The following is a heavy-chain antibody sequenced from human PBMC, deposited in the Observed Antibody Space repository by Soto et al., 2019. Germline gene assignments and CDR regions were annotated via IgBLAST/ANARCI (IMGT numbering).Heavy chain of an antibody. Sequence: EMQLVESGGGSVQPGGSLRLSCAASGFTFSTFSMNWVRQAPGRGLKWISYISGGGRPISYADSVKGRFTISRDNAKNSLYLQMDSLTDEDTAVYYCARDLGWAFDSWGQGTLVTVSS. CDR2: ISGGGRPI. V-gene: IGHV3-48*02. CDR3: ARDLGWAFDS. CDR1: GFTFSTFS. D-gene: IGHD6-19*01. J-gene: IGHJ4*02.